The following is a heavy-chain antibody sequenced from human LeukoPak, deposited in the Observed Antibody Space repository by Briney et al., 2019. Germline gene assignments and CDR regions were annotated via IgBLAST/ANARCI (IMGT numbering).Heavy chain of an antibody. CDR3: AKGQWLALGDI. V-gene: IGHV3-30*18. CDR2: ISYDGNNK. CDR1: GFTFSSYG. D-gene: IGHD6-19*01. Sequence: GGSVRLSCAASGFTFSSYGMHWVRQAPGKGLEWVAVISYDGNNKYYADSVKGRFTISRDNSKNTLYLQMNSLRAEDTAVYYCAKGQWLALGDIWGQGTMVTVSS. J-gene: IGHJ3*02.